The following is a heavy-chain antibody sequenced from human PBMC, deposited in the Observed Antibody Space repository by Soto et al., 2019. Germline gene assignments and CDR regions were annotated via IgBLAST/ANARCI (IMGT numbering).Heavy chain of an antibody. CDR3: ARGKKVRGVTGTTRYYYGMDV. Sequence: SDTLSLTCAVYGGSFSGYYWSWIRQPPGKGLEWIGEINHSGSTNYNPSLKSRVTISVDTSKNQFSLKLSSVTAADTAVYYCARGKKVRGVTGTTRYYYGMDVWGQGTTVT. CDR2: INHSGST. J-gene: IGHJ6*02. D-gene: IGHD3-10*01. V-gene: IGHV4-34*01. CDR1: GGSFSGYY.